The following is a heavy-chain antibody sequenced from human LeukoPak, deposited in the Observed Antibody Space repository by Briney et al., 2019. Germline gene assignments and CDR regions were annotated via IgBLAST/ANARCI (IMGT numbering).Heavy chain of an antibody. CDR2: INPIFGTA. V-gene: IGHV1-69*06. D-gene: IGHD1-7*01. CDR3: ARGPPRMLELTYFDY. CDR1: GGTFSSYA. J-gene: IGHJ4*02. Sequence: GASVKVSCKASGGTFSSYAIRWVRQAPGQGLEWMGGINPIFGTANYAQKFQGRVTITADKSTSTAYMELSSLRSEDTDVYYCARGPPRMLELTYFDYWGQGTLVTVSS.